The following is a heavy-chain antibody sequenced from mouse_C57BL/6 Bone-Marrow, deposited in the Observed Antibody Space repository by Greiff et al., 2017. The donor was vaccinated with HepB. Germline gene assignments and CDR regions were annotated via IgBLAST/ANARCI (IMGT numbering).Heavy chain of an antibody. V-gene: IGHV1-15*01. CDR2: IDPETGGT. CDR3: TRWLLWYPFDY. CDR1: GYTFTDYE. Sequence: VKLVESGAELVRPGASVTLSCKASGYTFTDYEMHWVKQTPVHGLEWIGAIDPETGGTAYNQKFKGKAILTADKSSSTAYMELRSLTSEDSAVYYCTRWLLWYPFDYWGQGTTLTVSS. J-gene: IGHJ2*01. D-gene: IGHD2-1*01.